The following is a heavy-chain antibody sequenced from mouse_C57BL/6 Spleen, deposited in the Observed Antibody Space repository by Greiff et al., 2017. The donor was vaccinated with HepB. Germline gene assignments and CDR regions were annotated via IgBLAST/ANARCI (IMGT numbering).Heavy chain of an antibody. CDR2: INPSNGGT. D-gene: IGHD2-4*01. Sequence: QVQLKQPGTELVKPGASVKLSCKASGYTFTSYWMHWVKQRPGQGLEWIGNINPSNGGTNYNEKFKSKATLTVDKSSSTAYMQLSSLTSEDSAVYYCAKPLYYDYDPYFDYWGQGTTLTVSS. V-gene: IGHV1-53*01. CDR3: AKPLYYDYDPYFDY. CDR1: GYTFTSYW. J-gene: IGHJ2*01.